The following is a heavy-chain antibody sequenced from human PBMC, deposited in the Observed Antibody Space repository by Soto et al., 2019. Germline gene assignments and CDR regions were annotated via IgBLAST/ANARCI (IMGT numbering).Heavy chain of an antibody. CDR3: ARDQGGWFRDY. D-gene: IGHD6-19*01. CDR2: IYYRGNT. CDR1: GGSVSSSSHH. V-gene: IGHV4-39*02. J-gene: IGHJ4*02. Sequence: QLQLQESGPGLVKPSETLSLTCTVSGGSVSSSSHHWGWIRQAPGKGLEWIGSIYYRGNTYYNPSRKRRVTRSVDTPKNQVSLNLNSVTAADTAVYYCARDQGGWFRDYWGQGTLVTVSS.